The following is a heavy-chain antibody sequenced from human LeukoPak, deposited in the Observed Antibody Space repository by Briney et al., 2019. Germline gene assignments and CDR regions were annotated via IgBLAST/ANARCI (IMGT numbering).Heavy chain of an antibody. Sequence: GESLKISCKISGYILTNNWIGWVRQVPGKGLEWMGIIYPGDSDTRYSPSFQGQVTISADKSISTAYLQWSSLKASDTAMYYCARLVYDSSGYYDYWGQGTLVTVSS. CDR3: ARLVYDSSGYYDY. CDR2: IYPGDSDT. D-gene: IGHD3-22*01. CDR1: GYILTNNW. V-gene: IGHV5-51*01. J-gene: IGHJ4*02.